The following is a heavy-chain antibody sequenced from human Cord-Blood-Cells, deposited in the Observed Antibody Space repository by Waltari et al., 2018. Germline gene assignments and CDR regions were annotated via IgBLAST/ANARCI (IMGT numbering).Heavy chain of an antibody. CDR2: IYYSGST. V-gene: IGHV4-59*01. CDR3: AMGTYISSFDY. Sequence: QVQLQESGPGLVKPSETLSLTCTVSGGSISRYYWSWIRQPPGKGLELIGYIYYSGSTTYNPALKCRVTISVDTSKNQFALKLSSVTAADTAVYYCAMGTYISSFDYWGQGTLVTVSS. D-gene: IGHD6-6*01. J-gene: IGHJ4*02. CDR1: GGSISRYY.